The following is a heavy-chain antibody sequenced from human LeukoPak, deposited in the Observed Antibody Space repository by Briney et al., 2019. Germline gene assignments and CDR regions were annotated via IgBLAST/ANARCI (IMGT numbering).Heavy chain of an antibody. Sequence: PGGSLRLSCAASDFTFSSYEMNWVRQAPGKGLEWVSYISSSGTTIYYADSVKGRFTISRDYAKSSLCLQMNSLRAEDTAVYYCARGGGHSLDYWGQGTLVTVSS. V-gene: IGHV3-48*03. J-gene: IGHJ4*02. CDR1: DFTFSSYE. D-gene: IGHD2-15*01. CDR3: ARGGGHSLDY. CDR2: ISSSGTTI.